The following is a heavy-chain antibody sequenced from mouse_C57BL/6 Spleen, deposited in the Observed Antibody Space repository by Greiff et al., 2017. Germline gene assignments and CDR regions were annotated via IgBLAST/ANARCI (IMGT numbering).Heavy chain of an antibody. V-gene: IGHV5-4*03. J-gene: IGHJ2*01. CDR1: GFTISSYA. Sequence: EVKVEESGGGLVKPGGSLKLSCAASGFTISSYAMSWVRQTPEKRLEWVATISDGGSYTYYPDNVKGRFTISRDNAKNNLYLQMSHLKAEDTAMYYCARTGLGQSFDYWGQGTTLTVSS. CDR3: ARTGLGQSFDY. CDR2: ISDGGSYT. D-gene: IGHD4-1*01.